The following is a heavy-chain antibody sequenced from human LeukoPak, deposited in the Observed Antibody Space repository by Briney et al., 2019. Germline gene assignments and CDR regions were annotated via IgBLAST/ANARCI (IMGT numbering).Heavy chain of an antibody. CDR1: GFTFSNLG. J-gene: IGHJ4*02. Sequence: GGSLRLSCAASGFTFSNLGMNWVRQAPGKGLEWLSYIHPSSTYISYADSMRGRITISRDNAKNSLYLQMSSLRDEDTAVYYCARDRDYGFDLWGQGSLVTVSS. V-gene: IGHV3-48*02. D-gene: IGHD4-17*01. CDR2: IHPSSTYI. CDR3: ARDRDYGFDL.